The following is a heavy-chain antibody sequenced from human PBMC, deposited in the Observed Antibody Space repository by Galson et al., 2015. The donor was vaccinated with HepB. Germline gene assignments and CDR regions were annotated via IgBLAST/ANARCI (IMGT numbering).Heavy chain of an antibody. Sequence: QSGAEVKKPGESLKISCKGSGYRFTSYWIGWVRQMPGKGLEWMGIIYPGDSDTRYSPSFQGQVTISVDKSISTAYLQWSSLKASDAAMYYCATTGGYSTSWYVPPYWGQGTLVTVSS. CDR2: IYPGDSDT. CDR3: ATTGGYSTSWYVPPY. D-gene: IGHD6-13*01. V-gene: IGHV5-51*01. CDR1: GYRFTSYW. J-gene: IGHJ4*02.